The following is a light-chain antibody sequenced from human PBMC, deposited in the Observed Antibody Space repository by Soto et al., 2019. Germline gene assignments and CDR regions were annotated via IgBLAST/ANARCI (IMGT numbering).Light chain of an antibody. J-gene: IGKJ1*01. CDR1: QSVSSSY. V-gene: IGKV3-20*01. Sequence: EIVLTQSPGTLSLSPGERATLSCRASQSVSSSYLAWYQQKPGQAPRLLIYDASSRATGIPDRFSGSGSGTDFTLTISRLEPEDFAVYYCQRYGSSPRTFGQGPKVEIK. CDR2: DAS. CDR3: QRYGSSPRT.